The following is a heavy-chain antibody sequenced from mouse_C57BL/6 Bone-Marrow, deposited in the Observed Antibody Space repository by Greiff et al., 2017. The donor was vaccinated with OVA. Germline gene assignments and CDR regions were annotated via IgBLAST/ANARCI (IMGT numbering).Heavy chain of an antibody. V-gene: IGHV1-55*01. D-gene: IGHD1-1*02. J-gene: IGHJ4*01. CDR2: IYPGSGST. CDR1: GYTFTSYW. Sequence: QVQLQQPGAELVKPGASVKMSCKASGYTFTSYWITWVKQRPGQGLAWIGDIYPGSGSTNYNEKFKSKATLTVDTSSSTAYMQLSSLTSEDSAVYYCASPGGNYAMDYWGQGTSVTVSS. CDR3: ASPGGNYAMDY.